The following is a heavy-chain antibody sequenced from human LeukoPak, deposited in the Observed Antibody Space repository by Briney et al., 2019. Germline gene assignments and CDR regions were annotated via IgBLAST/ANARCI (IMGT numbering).Heavy chain of an antibody. CDR3: AKDGGLWVSAHWGDS. CDR1: GFTFNNYA. J-gene: IGHJ4*02. D-gene: IGHD7-27*01. Sequence: PGGSLRLSCAASGFTFNNYAIHWARQAPGKGLEWVAVISSDGNTKIYANSVKGRFTISRDSSKNTLYLQLSSLRVDDTAVYYCAKDGGLWVSAHWGDSWGRGTLVTVSS. V-gene: IGHV3-30*04. CDR2: ISSDGNTK.